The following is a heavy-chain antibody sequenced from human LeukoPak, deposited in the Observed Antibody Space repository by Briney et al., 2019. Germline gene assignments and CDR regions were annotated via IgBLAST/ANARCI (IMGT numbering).Heavy chain of an antibody. CDR2: INSDGTST. V-gene: IGHV3-74*01. CDR3: VSRDWFDP. CDR1: GFIFSSYW. Sequence: PGGSLRLSCAASGFIFSSYWMTWVRQAPGKGLEWVSRINSDGTSTNYADSVKGRFTISRDNVKNTLYLQMNSLRAEDTAVYYCVSRDWFDPWGLGTLVTVSS. J-gene: IGHJ5*02.